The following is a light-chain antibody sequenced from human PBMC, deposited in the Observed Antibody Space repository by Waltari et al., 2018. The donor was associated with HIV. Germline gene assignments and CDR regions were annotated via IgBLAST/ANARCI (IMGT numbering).Light chain of an antibody. CDR2: GVS. CDR1: QNIPTLF. J-gene: IGKJ2*01. V-gene: IGKV3-20*01. CDR3: QQYGFVPYT. Sequence: EIVLTQAPGTLSLSPGERVTLPCRASQNIPTLFFAWYQPRPGQAPRLLLTGVSSRAADIPDRFGGSGSGTDFTLTISRLEPEDFAEYYCQQYGFVPYTFGPGTKLEMK.